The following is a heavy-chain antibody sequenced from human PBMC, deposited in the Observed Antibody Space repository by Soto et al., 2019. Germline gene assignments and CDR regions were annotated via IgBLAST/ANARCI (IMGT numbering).Heavy chain of an antibody. CDR1: GFTFSGSA. J-gene: IGHJ4*02. CDR2: IRSKANSDAT. CDR3: TRGGGRNYDTEIDY. V-gene: IGHV3-73*01. Sequence: PGGSLRLSCVASGFTFSGSAMHWVRQASGKGLEWVGRIRSKANSDATAYGASVKGRFTISRDDSKNTAYLQMNSLKTEDTAVYYCTRGGGRNYDTEIDYWGQGTLVTVSS. D-gene: IGHD1-7*01.